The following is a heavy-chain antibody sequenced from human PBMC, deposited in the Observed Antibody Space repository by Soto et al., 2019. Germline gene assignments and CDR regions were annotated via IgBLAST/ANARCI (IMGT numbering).Heavy chain of an antibody. CDR2: INHSGST. V-gene: IGHV4-34*01. D-gene: IGHD5-18*01. Sequence: QVQLQQWGAGLLKPSETLSLTCAVYGGSFSGYYWSWIRQPPGKGLEWIGEINHSGSTNYNPSLKSRVTISVDTSKNQFSLKLSSVTAADTAVYYCARGRGHSYVRGYYYYMDVWGKGTTVTVSS. CDR1: GGSFSGYY. J-gene: IGHJ6*03. CDR3: ARGRGHSYVRGYYYYMDV.